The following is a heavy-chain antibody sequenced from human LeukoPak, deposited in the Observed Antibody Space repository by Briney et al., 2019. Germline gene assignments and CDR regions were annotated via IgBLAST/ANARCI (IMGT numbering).Heavy chain of an antibody. Sequence: GGSLRLSCAVSGFTLSDHDMDWVRQAPGKGLEWVGRTTNKAHSYTTEYAASVKGRFTISRDDSQNSLYLQMNSLKTEDTAVYYCARAPSGLDYWGQGILVTVSS. J-gene: IGHJ4*02. D-gene: IGHD2-15*01. CDR3: ARAPSGLDY. CDR2: TTNKAHSYTT. CDR1: GFTLSDHD. V-gene: IGHV3-72*01.